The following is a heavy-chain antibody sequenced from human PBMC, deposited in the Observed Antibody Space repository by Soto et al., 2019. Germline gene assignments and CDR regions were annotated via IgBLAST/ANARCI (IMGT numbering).Heavy chain of an antibody. V-gene: IGHV3-73*01. Sequence: GSLRLSCAASGFTFSGSAMHWVRQASGKGLEWVGRIRSKANSYATAYAASVKGRFTISRDDSKNTAYLQMNSLKTEDTAVYYCTRHYVGGTITMVRGVILYGMDVWGQGTTVTVSS. CDR1: GFTFSGSA. CDR3: TRHYVGGTITMVRGVILYGMDV. D-gene: IGHD3-10*01. CDR2: IRSKANSYAT. J-gene: IGHJ6*02.